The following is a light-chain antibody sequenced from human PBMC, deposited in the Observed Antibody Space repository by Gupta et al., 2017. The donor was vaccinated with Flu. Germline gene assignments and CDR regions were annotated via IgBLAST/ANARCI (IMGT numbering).Light chain of an antibody. CDR3: MLYMGNDIYV. V-gene: IGLV8-61*01. CDR2: STN. J-gene: IGLJ3*02. Sequence: TVTITCGLSSGSVATSHHHSWDHQTPGQAPRRLIYSTNSRSAGVPDRFSGSIPGNTAALTITGAQADDESDYYCMLYMGNDIYVFGGGTKLTVL. CDR1: SGSVATSHH.